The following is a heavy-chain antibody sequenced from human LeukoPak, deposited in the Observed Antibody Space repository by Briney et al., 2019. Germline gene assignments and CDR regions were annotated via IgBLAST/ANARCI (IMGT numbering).Heavy chain of an antibody. CDR1: GFTFDDYG. J-gene: IGHJ4*02. V-gene: IGHV3-53*01. D-gene: IGHD4-17*01. CDR2: IYSGGST. Sequence: GGSLRLSCAASGFTFDDYGMTWVRQAPGKGLEWVSIIYSGGSTFYADSVKGRFTISRDNSKNTLYLQMNSLRAEDTAVYYCARGDYGISGPFSYWGQGTLVTVSS. CDR3: ARGDYGISGPFSY.